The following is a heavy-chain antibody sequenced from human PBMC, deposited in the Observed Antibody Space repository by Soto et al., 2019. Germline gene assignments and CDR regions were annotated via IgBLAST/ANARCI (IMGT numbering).Heavy chain of an antibody. CDR1: GYTFTSYG. V-gene: IGHV1-18*01. D-gene: IGHD3-16*01. CDR3: ARDGPKDYDYVWGSYYYGMDV. Sequence: QENLVQSGAEVKKPGASVKVSCKASGYTFTSYGISWVRQAPGQGLEWMGWISAYNGNTNYAQKLQGRVTMTTDTSTSTAYMELRSLRSDDTAVYYCARDGPKDYDYVWGSYYYGMDVWGQGTTVTVSS. CDR2: ISAYNGNT. J-gene: IGHJ6*02.